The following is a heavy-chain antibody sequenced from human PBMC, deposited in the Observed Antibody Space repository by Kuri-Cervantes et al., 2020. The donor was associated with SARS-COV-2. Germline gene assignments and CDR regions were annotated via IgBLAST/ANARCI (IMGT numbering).Heavy chain of an antibody. CDR1: GYTFTGYY. CDR3: ATAPGLPSGSINWFDP. D-gene: IGHD3-10*01. V-gene: IGHV1-2*02. CDR2: INPNSGGT. Sequence: ASVKVSCKASGYTFTGYYMHWVRQAPGQGLEWMGWINPNSGGTNYAQKFQGRVTMTRDTSTSTVYMELSSLRSEDTAVYYCATAPGLPSGSINWFDPWGQGTLVTVSS. J-gene: IGHJ5*02.